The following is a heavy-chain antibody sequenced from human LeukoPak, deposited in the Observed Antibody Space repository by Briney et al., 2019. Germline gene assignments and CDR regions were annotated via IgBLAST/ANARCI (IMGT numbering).Heavy chain of an antibody. V-gene: IGHV4-39*01. D-gene: IGHD2-8*01. CDR2: MYYSGGT. CDR1: GASISSHY. CDR3: ARLVRYCTTSDCYPFDY. Sequence: SETLSLTCTVSGASISSHYWGWIRQPPGKGLEWIGCMYYSGGTYYSPSLKSRVTISIDTSKSQFSLKLNSVTAADTAVYYCARLVRYCTTSDCYPFDYWGQGTLVTVSS. J-gene: IGHJ4*02.